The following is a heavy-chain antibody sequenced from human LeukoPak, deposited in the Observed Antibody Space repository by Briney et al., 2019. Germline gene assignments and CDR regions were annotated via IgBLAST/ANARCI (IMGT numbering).Heavy chain of an antibody. V-gene: IGHV3-7*01. CDR3: ARETPRRGETRDGYR. Sequence: GGSLRLSCAASGFIFKKYWMNRVRQVPGKGLECLANIKEDGSETYYADSVKGRFTISRDNPKSLLFLQINSLRVEDTAVYYCARETPRRGETRDGYRWGQGTVVTVSS. D-gene: IGHD5-24*01. CDR2: IKEDGSET. CDR1: GFIFKKYW. J-gene: IGHJ4*02.